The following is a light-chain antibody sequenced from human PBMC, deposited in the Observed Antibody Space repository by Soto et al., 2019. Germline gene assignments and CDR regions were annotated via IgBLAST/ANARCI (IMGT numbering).Light chain of an antibody. CDR1: QSVSSY. CDR2: GAS. Sequence: ILLTQSPVTLSLSPGERATLSLRASQSVSSYLAWYQQKPGQAPRLLIYGASSRATGIPDRFSGSGSGPEYTLTITRLEPEDFAVYSCQQYGFSPISFGQGTRLEI. J-gene: IGKJ5*01. CDR3: QQYGFSPIS. V-gene: IGKV3-20*01.